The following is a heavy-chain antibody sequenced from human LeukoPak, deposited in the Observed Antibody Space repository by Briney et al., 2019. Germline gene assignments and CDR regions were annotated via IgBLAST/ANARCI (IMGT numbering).Heavy chain of an antibody. CDR3: ARGPAARETRTFDY. D-gene: IGHD2-2*01. J-gene: IGHJ4*02. V-gene: IGHV1-8*01. CDR1: GYTFTSYD. CDR2: MNPNSGNT. Sequence: ASVKVSCKASGYTFTSYDINWVRQATGQGLEWMGWMNPNSGNTGYAQKFQGRVTMTRNTSISTAYMELSSLRSEDTAVYYCARGPAARETRTFDYWGQGTLVTVSS.